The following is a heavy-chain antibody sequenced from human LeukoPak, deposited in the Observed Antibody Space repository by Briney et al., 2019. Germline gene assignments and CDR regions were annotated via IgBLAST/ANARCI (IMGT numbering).Heavy chain of an antibody. V-gene: IGHV3-23*01. Sequence: GGSLRLSCSASGFTFSSYAMSWVRQAPGKGLEWVSTISGTGDNTCSVDPVRGRFSISRDNSKNTLYLQMNSLRAEDTAVYYCAKGISAYANNWFDPWGQGTLVTVSS. CDR3: AKGISAYANNWFDP. CDR1: GFTFSSYA. D-gene: IGHD5-12*01. CDR2: ISGTGDNT. J-gene: IGHJ5*02.